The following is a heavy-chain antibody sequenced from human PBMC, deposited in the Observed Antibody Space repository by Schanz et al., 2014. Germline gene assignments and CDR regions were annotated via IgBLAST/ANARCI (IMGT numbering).Heavy chain of an antibody. J-gene: IGHJ4*02. CDR1: GFTVSNSY. V-gene: IGHV3-30*18. Sequence: VQLVDSGGGLVQPGGSLRLSCAASGFTVSNSYIHWVRQAPGKGLEWVGFISFDGRNTGYAHSVKGRFTISRDNSKNTVNLQMNSLRAEDTAVYYCAKHVRSLTGNDYWGQGTLVTVSS. CDR2: ISFDGRNT. D-gene: IGHD3-9*01. CDR3: AKHVRSLTGNDY.